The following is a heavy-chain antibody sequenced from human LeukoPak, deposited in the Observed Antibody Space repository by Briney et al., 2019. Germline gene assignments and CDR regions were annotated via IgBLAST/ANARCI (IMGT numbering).Heavy chain of an antibody. CDR2: IKEDGTDK. J-gene: IGHJ4*02. Sequence: GGSLRLSCAASGFPFSMYSMNWVRQAPGQGLEWVAKIKEDGTDKYYVDSVKGRFTISRDNAKNSLYLQMNSLRAEDTAVYYCARRGMNYWGQGTLVTVSS. D-gene: IGHD1-14*01. CDR1: GFPFSMYS. V-gene: IGHV3-7*01. CDR3: ARRGMNY.